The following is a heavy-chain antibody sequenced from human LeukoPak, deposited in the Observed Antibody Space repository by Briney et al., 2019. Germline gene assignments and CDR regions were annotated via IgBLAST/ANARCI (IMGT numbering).Heavy chain of an antibody. Sequence: GGSLRLSCAASGFSFSSFAMTWVRQAPGKGLEWVSTIRSNGATAYNADSVKGRFTISRDNSKNTVYLQMNSLRVEDTAIYYCARGQEFNDGVFDSWGQGTLVTVSS. CDR2: IRSNGATA. CDR3: ARGQEFNDGVFDS. J-gene: IGHJ4*02. CDR1: GFSFSSFA. D-gene: IGHD1-1*01. V-gene: IGHV3-23*01.